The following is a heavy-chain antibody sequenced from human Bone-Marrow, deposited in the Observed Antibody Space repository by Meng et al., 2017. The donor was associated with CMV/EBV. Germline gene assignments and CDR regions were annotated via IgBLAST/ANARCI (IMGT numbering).Heavy chain of an antibody. CDR2: IIPILGIV. D-gene: IGHD3-3*01. J-gene: IGHJ6*02. CDR1: GYTFTSYG. Sequence: SVKVSCKASGYTFTSYGISWVRQAPGQGLEWMGGIIPILGIVNYAQKFQGRVTITADKSTSTAYMELSSLRSEDTAVYYCARPRDYDFWSGYYPIYYYYGMDVWGQGTMVTGSS. V-gene: IGHV1-69*10. CDR3: ARPRDYDFWSGYYPIYYYYGMDV.